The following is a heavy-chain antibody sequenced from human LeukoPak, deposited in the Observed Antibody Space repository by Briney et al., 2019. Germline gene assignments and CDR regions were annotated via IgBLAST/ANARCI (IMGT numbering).Heavy chain of an antibody. CDR2: ISYDGSNK. D-gene: IGHD3-22*01. CDR1: GFTFSSYA. CDR3: ARYHSSGYYGNY. Sequence: GGSLRLSCAASGFTFSSYAMHWVRQAPGKGLEWVAVISYDGSNKYYADSVKGRFTISRDNSKNTLYLQMNSLRAEDTAVYYCARYHSSGYYGNYRGQGTLVTVSS. V-gene: IGHV3-30*04. J-gene: IGHJ4*02.